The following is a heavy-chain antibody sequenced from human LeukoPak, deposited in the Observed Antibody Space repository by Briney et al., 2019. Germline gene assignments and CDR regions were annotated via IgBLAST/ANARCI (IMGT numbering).Heavy chain of an antibody. CDR3: AKEAGSSAVTTRYVDY. Sequence: PGGSLRLSCAASGFTFSSYGMHWVRQAPGKGLEWVAVIWYDGSNKYYADSVKGRFTISRDNSKNTLYLEMNSLRAEGTAVYYCAKEAGSSAVTTRYVDYWGQGTLVTVSS. J-gene: IGHJ4*02. V-gene: IGHV3-30*02. CDR1: GFTFSSYG. CDR2: IWYDGSNK. D-gene: IGHD4-11*01.